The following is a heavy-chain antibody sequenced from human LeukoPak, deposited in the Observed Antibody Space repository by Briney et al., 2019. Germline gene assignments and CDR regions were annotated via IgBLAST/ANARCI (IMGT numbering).Heavy chain of an antibody. Sequence: ASVKVSCKASGYTFTSYDINWVRQATGQGLEWMGWISAYNGNTNYAQKLQGRVTMTTDTSTSTAYMELRSLRSDDTAVYYCARSDPIAMIVVVIMDYWGQGTLVTVSS. V-gene: IGHV1-18*01. CDR1: GYTFTSYD. D-gene: IGHD3-22*01. CDR2: ISAYNGNT. J-gene: IGHJ4*02. CDR3: ARSDPIAMIVVVIMDY.